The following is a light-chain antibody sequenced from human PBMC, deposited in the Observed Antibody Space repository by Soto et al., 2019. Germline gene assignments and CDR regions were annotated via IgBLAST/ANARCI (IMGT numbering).Light chain of an antibody. Sequence: EIVLTQSPGTLSLSPGERATLSCRARQSVSSSYLAWYQQKPGQAPRLLIYGASSRATGIPDRFSGSGSGTDVTLTISRLEPEDFALYYCHQYGTSPPVTFGQGTRLEIK. CDR1: QSVSSSY. CDR2: GAS. V-gene: IGKV3-20*01. J-gene: IGKJ5*01. CDR3: HQYGTSPPVT.